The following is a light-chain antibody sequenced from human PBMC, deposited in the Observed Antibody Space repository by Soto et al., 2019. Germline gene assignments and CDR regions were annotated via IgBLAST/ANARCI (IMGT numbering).Light chain of an antibody. CDR1: QSVSSY. J-gene: IGKJ2*01. CDR2: GAS. Sequence: EIVLTQSPATLSLSPGERATLSCRASQSVSSYLAWYQQKPGQAPRLLIYGASNRATGIPARFSGSGSGTDFSLPGSSLESEDFGVYYCQHRGKWPRTFGQGTKLEIK. V-gene: IGKV3-11*01. CDR3: QHRGKWPRT.